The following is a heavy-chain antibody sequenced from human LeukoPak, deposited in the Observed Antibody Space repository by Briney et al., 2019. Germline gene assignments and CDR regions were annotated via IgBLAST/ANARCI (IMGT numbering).Heavy chain of an antibody. CDR1: GFTFSSYA. Sequence: GGSLRLSCSASGFTFSSYAMHWVRQAPEKGLEYVSAISSNGGSTYYADSVKGRFTISRDNSKNTLYLQMSSLRAEDTAVYYCVKVVRGVIDYWGQGTLVTVSS. CDR3: VKVVRGVIDY. D-gene: IGHD3-10*02. V-gene: IGHV3-64D*06. CDR2: ISSNGGST. J-gene: IGHJ4*02.